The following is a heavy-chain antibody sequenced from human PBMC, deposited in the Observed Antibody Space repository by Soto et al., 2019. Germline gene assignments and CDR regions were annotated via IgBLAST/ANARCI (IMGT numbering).Heavy chain of an antibody. CDR3: ARLYNYGYGLDY. Sequence: EVQLVESGGGLVKPGGSLRLSCAASGFIVSIYNMNWVRQAPGKGLEWVSSISSSSTYTYYADSVNGRFTISRDNAKNSLYLQMNSLRAEDTAVYYCARLYNYGYGLDYWGQGTLVTVSS. D-gene: IGHD5-18*01. J-gene: IGHJ4*02. CDR1: GFIVSIYN. CDR2: ISSSSTYT. V-gene: IGHV3-21*01.